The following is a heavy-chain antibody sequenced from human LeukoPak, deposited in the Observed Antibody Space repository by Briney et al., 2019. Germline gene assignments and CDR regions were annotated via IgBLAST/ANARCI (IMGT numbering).Heavy chain of an antibody. J-gene: IGHJ6*04. CDR2: MNPNSGNT. D-gene: IGHD3-22*01. Sequence: ASVKVSCKASGYTFTSYDINWVRQATGQGLEWMGWMNPNSGNTGHAQKFQGRVTMTRNTSISTAYMELSSLRSEDTAVYYCASGYYDSSGLDVWGKGTTVTVSS. CDR3: ASGYYDSSGLDV. CDR1: GYTFTSYD. V-gene: IGHV1-8*01.